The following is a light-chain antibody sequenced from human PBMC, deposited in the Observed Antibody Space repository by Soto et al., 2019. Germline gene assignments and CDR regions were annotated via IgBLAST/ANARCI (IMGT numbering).Light chain of an antibody. CDR2: NNN. J-gene: IGLJ1*01. CDR3: AAWDDSLNGLV. Sequence: QSVLTQPPSASGTPGQRVTISCSGSSSNIGSNTGNWYQQLPGTAPKLLIYNNNQRPSGGPDRFSGSKSGTSGSLAISGLQSEDEADYYCAAWDDSLNGLVFGTGTKVTVL. CDR1: SSNIGSNT. V-gene: IGLV1-44*01.